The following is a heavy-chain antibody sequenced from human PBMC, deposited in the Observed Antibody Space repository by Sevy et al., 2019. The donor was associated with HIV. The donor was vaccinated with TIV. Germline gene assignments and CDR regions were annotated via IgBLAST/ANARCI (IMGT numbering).Heavy chain of an antibody. Sequence: GGSLRLSCAASGFIFSDFYMSWVRQAPGKGLEWISYISSRGSTIYYADSVKGRLTNSRDNAKNSLYLQMNSLTAEDTAVYYCARDHVVVEPLANYGMDVWGQGTTVTVSS. V-gene: IGHV3-11*01. CDR3: ARDHVVVEPLANYGMDV. CDR1: GFIFSDFY. D-gene: IGHD2-2*01. CDR2: ISSRGSTI. J-gene: IGHJ6*02.